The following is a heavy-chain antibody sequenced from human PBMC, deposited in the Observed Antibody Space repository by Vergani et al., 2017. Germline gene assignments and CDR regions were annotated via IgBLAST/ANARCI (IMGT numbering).Heavy chain of an antibody. CDR1: GFTFSSYE. V-gene: IGHV3-48*03. CDR3: ARSGYSSSWYDFDY. J-gene: IGHJ4*02. Sequence: EVQLVESGGGLVQPGGSLRLSCAASGFTFSSYEMNWVRQAPGKGLEWVSYISSSGSTIYCADSVKGRFTISRDNAKNSLYLQMNSLRAEDTAVYYCARSGYSSSWYDFDYWGQGTLVTVSS. D-gene: IGHD6-13*01. CDR2: ISSSGSTI.